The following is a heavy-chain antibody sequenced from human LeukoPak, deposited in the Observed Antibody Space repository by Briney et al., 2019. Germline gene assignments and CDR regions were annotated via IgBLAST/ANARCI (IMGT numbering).Heavy chain of an antibody. CDR2: IYYSGST. J-gene: IGHJ4*02. D-gene: IGHD3-22*01. CDR1: GRSISSYY. Sequence: PSQTLSLACTLSGRSISSYYWSWVRHPPGKGLEWIGYIYYSGSTNYSPSLKSRVTMSVDTSKNQFSLKLSSVTAADTAVYYCARDRYYYASSGYSQLFDYWGQGTLVTVSS. CDR3: ARDRYYYASSGYSQLFDY. V-gene: IGHV4-59*12.